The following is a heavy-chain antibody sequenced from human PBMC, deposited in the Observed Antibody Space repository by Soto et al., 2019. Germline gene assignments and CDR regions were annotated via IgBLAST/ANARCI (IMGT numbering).Heavy chain of an antibody. CDR2: IYHSGSI. J-gene: IGHJ4*02. V-gene: IGHV4-4*02. D-gene: IGHD1-1*01. CDR1: GFTFSSYAM. CDR3: ARHVHSSGNEAFDY. Sequence: GSLRLSCAASGFTFSSYAMSWVRQTPGKGLEWIGEIYHSGSINHNPSLKSRVTISVDKSKNQFSLNLSSATAADTAVYYCARHVHSSGNEAFDYWGQGTLVTVSS.